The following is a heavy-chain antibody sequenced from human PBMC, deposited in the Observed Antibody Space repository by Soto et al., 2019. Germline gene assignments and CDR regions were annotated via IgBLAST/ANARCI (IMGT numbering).Heavy chain of an antibody. CDR1: GYTFTSYG. CDR3: ARDSIAVAGTDKDY. D-gene: IGHD6-19*01. V-gene: IGHV1-18*01. J-gene: IGHJ4*02. Sequence: ASVKVSCKASGYTFTSYGISWVRQAPGQGLEWMGWISAYNGKTNYAQKLQGRVTMTTDTSTSTAYMELRSLRSDDTAVYYCARDSIAVAGTDKDYWGQGTLVTVSS. CDR2: ISAYNGKT.